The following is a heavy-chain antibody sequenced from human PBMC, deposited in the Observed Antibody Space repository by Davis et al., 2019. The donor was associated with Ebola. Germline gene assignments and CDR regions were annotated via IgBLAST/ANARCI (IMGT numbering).Heavy chain of an antibody. CDR2: ARRKVDNYDT. CDR1: GFTFSSYA. J-gene: IGHJ4*02. D-gene: IGHD4-11*01. Sequence: GGSLRLSCAASGFTFSSYAMSWVRQAPGRGLEWVGRARRKVDNYDTEYAASVKGRFIISRDDSTNSLYLEMNSLRTEDTAVYYCTKVSITVGARYFDSWGQGILVTVSS. CDR3: TKVSITVGARYFDS. V-gene: IGHV3-72*01.